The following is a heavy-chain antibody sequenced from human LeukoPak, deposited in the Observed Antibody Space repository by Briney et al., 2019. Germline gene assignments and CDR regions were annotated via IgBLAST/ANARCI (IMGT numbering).Heavy chain of an antibody. V-gene: IGHV4-59*01. CDR1: GGSISSYY. CDR3: ARGSLDWNAVDY. Sequence: SGTLSLNCTVSGGSISSYYWSWIRQPPGKGLEWIGYIYYSGSTNYNPSLKSRVTISVDTSKNQFSLKLSSVTAADTAVYYCARGSLDWNAVDYWGQGTLVTVSS. CDR2: IYYSGST. J-gene: IGHJ4*02. D-gene: IGHD1-1*01.